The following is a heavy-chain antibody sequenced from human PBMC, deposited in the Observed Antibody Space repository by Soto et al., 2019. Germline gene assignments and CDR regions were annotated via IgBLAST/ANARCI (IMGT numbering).Heavy chain of an antibody. J-gene: IGHJ6*02. V-gene: IGHV1-2*04. CDR2: INPNSGGT. CDR3: ASATLLSIAARRYYYYGMDV. D-gene: IGHD6-6*01. CDR1: GYTFTGYY. Sequence: GASVKVSCKASGYTFTGYYMHWVRQAPGQGLEWMGWINPNSGGTNYAQKFQGWVTMTRDTSISTAYMELSRLRSDDTAVYYCASATLLSIAARRYYYYGMDVWGQGTKVTVSS.